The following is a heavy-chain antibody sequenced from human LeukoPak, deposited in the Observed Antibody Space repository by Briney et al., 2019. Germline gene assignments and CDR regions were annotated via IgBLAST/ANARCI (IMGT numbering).Heavy chain of an antibody. Sequence: GGSLRLSCAASGFTFSRFAMSWVRQAPGKRLEWVSTVSGSGVTRYYADSVKGRFTVSRDNSKNTLYLQMNSLRAEDTAVYSCAKDRGTVRGVTWDYWGQGTLITVSS. J-gene: IGHJ4*02. D-gene: IGHD3-10*01. V-gene: IGHV3-23*01. CDR2: VSGSGVTR. CDR3: AKDRGTVRGVTWDY. CDR1: GFTFSRFA.